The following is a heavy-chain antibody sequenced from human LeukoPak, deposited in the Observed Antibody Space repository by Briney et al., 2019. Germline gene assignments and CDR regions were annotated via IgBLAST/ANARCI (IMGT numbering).Heavy chain of an antibody. Sequence: PGGSLRLSCGASGFTFSNYEMNWVRQAPGKGLEWVSYINSGGFTIYYADSVNVRFTISRDNAKNSLYLQMNSLRVDNSLVSYCAGEDISVRTVVIDDAYLAYWSWGHVATVTS. CDR3: AGEDISVRTVVIDDAYLAY. V-gene: IGHV3-48*03. CDR1: GFTFSNYE. CDR2: INSGGFTI. J-gene: IGHJ4*02. D-gene: IGHD3-22*01.